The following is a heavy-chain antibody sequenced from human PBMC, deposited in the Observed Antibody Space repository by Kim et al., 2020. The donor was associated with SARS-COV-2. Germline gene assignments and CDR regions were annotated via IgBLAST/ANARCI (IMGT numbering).Heavy chain of an antibody. Sequence: ASVKVSCKASGYTFTSYDINWVRQATGQGLEWMGWMNPNSGNTGYAQKFQGRVTMTRNTSISTAYMELSSLRSEDTAVYYCARGPIFHYSYFYYYGMDVWGQGTTVTVSS. CDR1: GYTFTSYD. D-gene: IGHD4-4*01. J-gene: IGHJ6*02. CDR2: MNPNSGNT. CDR3: ARGPIFHYSYFYYYGMDV. V-gene: IGHV1-8*01.